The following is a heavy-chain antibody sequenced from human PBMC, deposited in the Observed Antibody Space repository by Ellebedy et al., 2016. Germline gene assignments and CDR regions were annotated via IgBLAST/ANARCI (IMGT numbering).Heavy chain of an antibody. CDR3: VKPPGPVTGVTFNI. J-gene: IGHJ3*02. CDR1: GFTFSSFG. CDR2: ISYDGSTK. D-gene: IGHD7-27*01. V-gene: IGHV3-30*18. Sequence: GESLKISCAASGFTFSSFGMHWVRQAPGKGLEWVAVISYDGSTKFYADSVKGRFTISRDDSKNTLYLQMNSLRAEDTAVYSCVKPPGPVTGVTFNIWGQGTMVTVSS.